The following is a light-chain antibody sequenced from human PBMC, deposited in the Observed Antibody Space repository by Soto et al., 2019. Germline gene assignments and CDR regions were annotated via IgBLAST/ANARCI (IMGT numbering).Light chain of an antibody. V-gene: IGKV1-33*01. Sequence: DIQMTQSPSCLSASVGARVSITCQASEDIRTSLSWFQHKPGRAPKLLIYGASYLETGVPSRFRGSGSGTDFTLTISSLQPEDIATYYCQHYNNLPPFTFGPGTIVDIK. CDR2: GAS. CDR1: EDIRTS. CDR3: QHYNNLPPFT. J-gene: IGKJ3*01.